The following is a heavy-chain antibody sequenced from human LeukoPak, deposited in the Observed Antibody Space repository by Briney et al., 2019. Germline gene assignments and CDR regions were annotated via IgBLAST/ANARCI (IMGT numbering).Heavy chain of an antibody. V-gene: IGHV3-30*03. CDR2: ISYDGSNK. CDR3: ARADTAMVRPFDY. J-gene: IGHJ4*02. CDR1: GFTFSSYG. Sequence: PGGSLRLSCAASGFTFSSYGMHWVRQAPGKGLEWVAVISYDGSNKYYADSVKGRFTISRDNSKNTLYLQMNSLRAEDTAVYYCARADTAMVRPFDYWGQGTLVTVSS. D-gene: IGHD5-18*01.